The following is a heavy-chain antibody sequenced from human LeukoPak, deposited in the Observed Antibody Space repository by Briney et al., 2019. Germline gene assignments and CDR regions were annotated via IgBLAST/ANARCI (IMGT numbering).Heavy chain of an antibody. CDR1: GGSFSGYY. CDR3: ARGGPPPGKPARRGEATLFDY. Sequence: PSETLSLTCAVYGGSFSGYYWSWIRQPPGNGLEWIGEINHSGSTNYNPSLKSQVTISVDTSKNQFSLKLSSVTAADTAVYYCARGGPPPGKPARRGEATLFDYGGKETLVT. CDR2: INHSGST. J-gene: IGHJ4*02. V-gene: IGHV4-34*01. D-gene: IGHD1-14*01.